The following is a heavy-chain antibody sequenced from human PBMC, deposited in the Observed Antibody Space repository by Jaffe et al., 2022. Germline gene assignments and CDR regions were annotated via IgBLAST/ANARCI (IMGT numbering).Heavy chain of an antibody. V-gene: IGHV1-2*02. Sequence: QVRLVQSGTEVRKPGASVKVSCETFGYTFEDNYIHWVRQAPGQPLEWMGFINPDHGTTEYAQKFQGRLTLTRNASISTVYLNLETLTSDDTAVYYCTRGALILLSQWLSRGVTFDYWGQGALVTVSS. CDR1: GYTFEDNY. J-gene: IGHJ4*02. CDR3: TRGALILLSQWLSRGVTFDY. CDR2: INPDHGTT. D-gene: IGHD3-22*01.